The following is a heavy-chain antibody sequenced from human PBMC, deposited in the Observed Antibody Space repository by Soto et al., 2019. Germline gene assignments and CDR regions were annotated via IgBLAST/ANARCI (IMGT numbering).Heavy chain of an antibody. CDR2: IYYSGST. CDR3: ARGRYDFWSAPHGCYFDN. D-gene: IGHD3-3*01. Sequence: SETLSLTCTVSGAFISSYYWSWILQPPGKGLEWIGYIYYSGSTNYNPPLKSRVTISVDTSKNQFSLKLSSVTAADTAVYYCARGRYDFWSAPHGCYFDNQCQGTLVTVSS. CDR1: GAFISSYY. V-gene: IGHV4-59*01. J-gene: IGHJ4*02.